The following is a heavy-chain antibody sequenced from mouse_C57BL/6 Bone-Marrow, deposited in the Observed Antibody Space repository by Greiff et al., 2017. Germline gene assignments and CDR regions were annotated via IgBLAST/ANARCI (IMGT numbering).Heavy chain of an antibody. J-gene: IGHJ2*01. V-gene: IGHV1-63*01. D-gene: IGHD4-1*01. CDR1: GYTFTNYW. CDR3: ASSLWDHFDY. Sequence: QVQLQQSGAELVRPGTSVKMSCKASGYTFTNYWIGWAKQRPGHGLEWIGDIYPGGGYTNYNEKFKGKATLTADKSSSTAYMQFSTLTSEDSAIDYGASSLWDHFDYWGQGTTLTVSS. CDR2: IYPGGGYT.